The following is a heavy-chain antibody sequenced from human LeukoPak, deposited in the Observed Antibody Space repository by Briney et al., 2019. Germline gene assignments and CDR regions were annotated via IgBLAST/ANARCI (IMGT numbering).Heavy chain of an antibody. CDR2: IYYSGST. D-gene: IGHD2-2*01. CDR3: ARTVRGSSTSFWFDP. CDR1: GGSISSYY. J-gene: IGHJ5*02. Sequence: PSETLSLTCTVSGGSISSYYWSWIRQPPGKGLEWIGYIYYSGSTNYNPSLKSRVTISVDTSKNQFSLKLSSVTAADTAVYYCARTVRGSSTSFWFDPWGQGTLVTVSS. V-gene: IGHV4-59*01.